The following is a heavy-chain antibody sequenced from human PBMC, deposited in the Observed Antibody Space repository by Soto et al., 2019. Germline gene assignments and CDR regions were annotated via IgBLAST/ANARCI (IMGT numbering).Heavy chain of an antibody. D-gene: IGHD6-13*01. J-gene: IGHJ3*02. CDR2: ISYDGSNK. V-gene: IGHV3-30*18. CDR1: GFTFSSYG. Sequence: PGGSLRLSCAASGFTFSSYGMHWVRQAPGKGLEWVAVISYDGSNKYYADSVKGRFTISRDNSKNTLYLQMNSLRAEDTAVYYCAKDASSSWKAFDIWGQGTMVTVSS. CDR3: AKDASSSWKAFDI.